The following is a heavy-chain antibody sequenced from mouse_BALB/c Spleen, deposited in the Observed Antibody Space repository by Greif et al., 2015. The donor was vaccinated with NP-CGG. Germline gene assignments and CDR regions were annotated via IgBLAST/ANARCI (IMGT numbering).Heavy chain of an antibody. J-gene: IGHJ1*01. CDR3: TRQTARYWYFDV. Sequence: LQQPGSELVRPGASVKLSCKASGYTFTSYWMHWVKQRPGQGLEWIGNIYPGSGSTNYDEKFKSKATLTVDTSSSTAYMQLSSLTSEAAAVYYCTRQTARYWYFDVWGAGTTVTVSS. CDR1: GYTFTSYW. CDR2: IYPGSGST. V-gene: IGHV1S22*01. D-gene: IGHD1-2*01.